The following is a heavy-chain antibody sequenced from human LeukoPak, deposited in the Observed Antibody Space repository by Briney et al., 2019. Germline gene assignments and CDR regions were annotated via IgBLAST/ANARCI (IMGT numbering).Heavy chain of an antibody. V-gene: IGHV1-2*06. Sequence: ASVKVSCKASGYTFTGYYMHWVRQAPAQGLVWMGRINPNSGGTNYAQKFQGRVTMTRDTSISTAYMELSRLRSDDTAVYYCARESCYYDSSGYYHYWGQGTLVTVSS. D-gene: IGHD3-22*01. CDR1: GYTFTGYY. CDR2: INPNSGGT. CDR3: ARESCYYDSSGYYHY. J-gene: IGHJ4*02.